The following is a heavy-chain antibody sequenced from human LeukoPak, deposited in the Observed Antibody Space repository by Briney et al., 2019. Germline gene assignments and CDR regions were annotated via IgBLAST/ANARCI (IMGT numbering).Heavy chain of an antibody. CDR3: ARQAGIAAAGSAEYFQH. J-gene: IGHJ1*01. CDR1: GGPISSSSYY. V-gene: IGHV4-39*01. CDR2: IYYSGST. D-gene: IGHD6-13*01. Sequence: SETLSLTCTVSGGPISSSSYYWGWIRQPPGKGLEWIGSIYYSGSTYYNPSLKSRVTISVDTSKNQFSLKLSSVTAADTAVYYCARQAGIAAAGSAEYFQHWGQGTLVTVSS.